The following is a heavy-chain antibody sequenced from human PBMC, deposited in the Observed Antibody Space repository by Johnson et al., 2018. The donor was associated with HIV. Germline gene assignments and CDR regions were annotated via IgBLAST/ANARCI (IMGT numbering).Heavy chain of an antibody. V-gene: IGHV3-30-3*01. CDR3: ATDLSLVPEAFDI. CDR2: ISYDGSNK. D-gene: IGHD1-14*01. J-gene: IGHJ3*02. Sequence: QVQLVESGGGVVQPGRSLRLSCAASGFTFSSYAMHWVRQAPGKGLEWVAVISYDGSNKYYADSVTGRFTISRDNSKNTLYLQMNSLRAEGTVVYYCATDLSLVPEAFDIWGQGTMVTVSS. CDR1: GFTFSSYA.